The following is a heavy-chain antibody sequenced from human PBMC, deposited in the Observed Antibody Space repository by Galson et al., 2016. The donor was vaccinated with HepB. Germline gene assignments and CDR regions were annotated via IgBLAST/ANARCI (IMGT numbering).Heavy chain of an antibody. D-gene: IGHD6-13*01. J-gene: IGHJ4*02. V-gene: IGHV3-15*01. CDR3: ATDSSRSRWSPFKY. CDR1: GFTFSNAW. Sequence: SLRLSCAASGFTFSNAWMSWVRQAPGKGLEWVGRIKSKNDGETRDYAAPVKGRFTIARDDSKDTLYLQMNSLRTEDTAVFYCATDSSRSRWSPFKYWGQGILVTVSS. CDR2: IKSKNDGETR.